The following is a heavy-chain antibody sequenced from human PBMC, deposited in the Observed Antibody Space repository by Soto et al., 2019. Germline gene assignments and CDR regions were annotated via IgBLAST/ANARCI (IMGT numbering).Heavy chain of an antibody. Sequence: SVKVSCKASGYTFTSYDINWVRQAPGQGLEWMGGIIPIFGTANYAQKFQGRVTITADESTSTAYMELSSLRSEDTAVYYCARSGFPGIAAYWGQGTLVTVSS. CDR2: IIPIFGTA. CDR1: GYTFTSYD. J-gene: IGHJ4*02. V-gene: IGHV1-69*13. CDR3: ARSGFPGIAAY. D-gene: IGHD6-13*01.